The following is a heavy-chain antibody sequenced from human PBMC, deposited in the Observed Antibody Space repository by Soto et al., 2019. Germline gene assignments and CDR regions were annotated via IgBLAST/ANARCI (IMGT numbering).Heavy chain of an antibody. V-gene: IGHV4-34*01. CDR2: INHSGST. CDR3: ARNGSYYDFWRGYYFGGGMDV. CDR1: GGSFSGYY. D-gene: IGHD3-3*01. J-gene: IGHJ6*02. Sequence: QVQLQQWGAGLLKPSETLSLTCAVYGGSFSGYYWSWIRQPPGKGLEWIGEINHSGSTNYNPSLKSRVTISVDTSKNQFSLKLSSVTAADTAVYYCARNGSYYDFWRGYYFGGGMDVWGQGTTVTVSS.